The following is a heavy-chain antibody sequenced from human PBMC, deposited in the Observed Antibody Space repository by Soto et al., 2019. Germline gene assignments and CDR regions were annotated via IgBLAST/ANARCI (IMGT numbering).Heavy chain of an antibody. CDR1: GGSISSGGYY. CDR2: IYYTGST. Sequence: PSETPSLTCTVSGGSISSGGYYWSWIRQHPGKGLEWIGYIYYTGSTNYNPSLKSRVTISVDTSKNQFSLNLTSLTAADTAIYYCARSNWYSAYWGQGTLVTVSS. J-gene: IGHJ4*02. D-gene: IGHD1-7*01. CDR3: ARSNWYSAY. V-gene: IGHV4-61*08.